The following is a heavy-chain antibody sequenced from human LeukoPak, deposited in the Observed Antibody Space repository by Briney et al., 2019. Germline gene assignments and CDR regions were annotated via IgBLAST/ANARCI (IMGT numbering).Heavy chain of an antibody. D-gene: IGHD4-23*01. V-gene: IGHV3-48*03. Sequence: PGGSLRLSCAASGFTFSSYEMNWVRQAPGQGLEWFSYISSRGNTIYYADSVKGRFTISRDNAKNSLYLQMNSLRAGDTAVYYCARLDPGKGYWGQGTLVTVSS. J-gene: IGHJ4*02. CDR1: GFTFSSYE. CDR2: ISSRGNTI. CDR3: ARLDPGKGY.